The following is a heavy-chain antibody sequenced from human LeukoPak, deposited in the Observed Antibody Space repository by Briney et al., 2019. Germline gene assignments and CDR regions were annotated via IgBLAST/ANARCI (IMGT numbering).Heavy chain of an antibody. J-gene: IGHJ5*02. CDR3: ARSPTRWEREPNWFDP. Sequence: SETLSLTCAVYGGSFSGYYWSWIRQPPGKGLEWIGSIYHSGSTYYNPSLKSRVTISVDTSKNQFSLKLSSVTAADTAVYYCARSPTRWEREPNWFDPWGQGTLVTVSS. CDR2: IYHSGST. D-gene: IGHD1-26*01. CDR1: GGSFSGYY. V-gene: IGHV4-34*01.